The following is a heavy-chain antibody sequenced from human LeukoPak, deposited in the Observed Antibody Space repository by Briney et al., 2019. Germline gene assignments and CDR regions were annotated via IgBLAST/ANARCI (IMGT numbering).Heavy chain of an antibody. V-gene: IGHV3-48*03. J-gene: IGHJ4*02. Sequence: GGSLRLSCAASGFTFSSYEMNWVRQAPGKGLEWLSYISSSGSAITYVDSVKGRFTISRGNAKSSLYLQMNSLRAEDTAVYYCARDISDSGGVYFDCWGQRTMVSLCS. CDR3: ARDISDSGGVYFDC. CDR1: GFTFSSYE. D-gene: IGHD6-19*01. CDR2: ISSSGSAI.